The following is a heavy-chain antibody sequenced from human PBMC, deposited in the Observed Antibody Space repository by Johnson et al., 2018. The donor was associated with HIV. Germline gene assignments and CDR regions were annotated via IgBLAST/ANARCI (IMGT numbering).Heavy chain of an antibody. J-gene: IGHJ3*02. CDR2: ISYDGSNK. D-gene: IGHD2-2*01. V-gene: IGHV3-30-3*01. Sequence: VQLVESGGGVVQPGRSLRLSCAATGFTFNTYVMHWVRQAPGKGLEWVAIISYDGSNKYYADSVKGRFTISRDNSKNSLYLQMNSLRVEDTAVYYCARRIRDIVVVPAADDAFDICGQGTMVTVSS. CDR3: ARRIRDIVVVPAADDAFDI. CDR1: GFTFNTYV.